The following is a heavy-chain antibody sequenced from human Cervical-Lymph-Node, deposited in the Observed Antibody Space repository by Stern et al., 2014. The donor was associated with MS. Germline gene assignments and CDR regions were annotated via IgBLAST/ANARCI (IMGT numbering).Heavy chain of an antibody. J-gene: IGHJ5*02. V-gene: IGHV5-51*01. CDR2: IYPGDSDT. D-gene: IGHD4-17*01. Sequence: EVQLVESGAEVKKPGESLKISCKGSGYSFTSHWIGWVRQMPGKGLEWMGIIYPGDSDTRYSPSFPGQVTISADKSISPASLRWRSLKASDPAMYYCARRMTTVTPGFDPWGQGTLVTVSS. CDR1: GYSFTSHW. CDR3: ARRMTTVTPGFDP.